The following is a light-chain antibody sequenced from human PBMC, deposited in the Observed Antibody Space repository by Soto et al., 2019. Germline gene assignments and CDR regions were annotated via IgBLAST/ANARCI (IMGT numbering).Light chain of an antibody. CDR3: QQYTGYSYT. Sequence: DIQMTQSPSSLSASVGDRVTITCRASQRISTWLAWYQQKPGKAPKLLISKASSLESGVPSRFSGSGSGTEFTLTISSLQPDDFATYYCQQYTGYSYTFGQGTKLEIE. CDR2: KAS. J-gene: IGKJ2*01. CDR1: QRISTW. V-gene: IGKV1-5*03.